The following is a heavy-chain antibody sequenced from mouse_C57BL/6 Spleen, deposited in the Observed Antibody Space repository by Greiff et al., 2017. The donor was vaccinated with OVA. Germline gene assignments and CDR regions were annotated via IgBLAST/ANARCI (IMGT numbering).Heavy chain of an antibody. CDR1: GYTFTDYE. CDR2: IDPETGGT. Sequence: QVQLQQSGAELVRPGASVTLSCKASGYTFTDYELHWVKQTPVHGLEWIGAIDPETGGTAYNQKFKGKAILTADKSSSTAYMELRSLTSEDSAVYYCTREDYDDGRGFDYWGQGTTLTVSS. D-gene: IGHD2-4*01. J-gene: IGHJ2*01. V-gene: IGHV1-15*01. CDR3: TREDYDDGRGFDY.